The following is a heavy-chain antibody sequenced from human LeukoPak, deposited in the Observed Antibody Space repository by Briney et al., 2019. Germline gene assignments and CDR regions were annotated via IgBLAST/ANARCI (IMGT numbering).Heavy chain of an antibody. J-gene: IGHJ4*02. Sequence: SETLSLTCTVSGGSISGYYWSWIRQPPGKGLEWIGYIYYSGSTNNNPSLKSRVTISVDTSKNHSSLNLSSATAADTAVYYCARLSNGYPSYYFDYWGQGTLVTVSS. CDR1: GGSISGYY. CDR3: ARLSNGYPSYYFDY. D-gene: IGHD5-18*01. CDR2: IYYSGST. V-gene: IGHV4-59*08.